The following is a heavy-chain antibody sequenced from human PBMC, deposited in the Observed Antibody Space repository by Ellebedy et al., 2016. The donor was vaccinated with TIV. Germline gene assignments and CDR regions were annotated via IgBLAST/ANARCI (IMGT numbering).Heavy chain of an antibody. J-gene: IGHJ4*02. CDR1: GFTVSSNY. D-gene: IGHD2-2*01. CDR3: ARDDVYIRAMLDY. Sequence: GGSLRLXCAASGFTVSSNYMSWVRQAPGKGLEWVSVSYSGGSTYYADSVKGRFTISRDNSKNTLYLQMNSLRAEDTAVYDCARDDVYIRAMLDYWGQGTLVTVSS. CDR2: SYSGGST. V-gene: IGHV3-53*01.